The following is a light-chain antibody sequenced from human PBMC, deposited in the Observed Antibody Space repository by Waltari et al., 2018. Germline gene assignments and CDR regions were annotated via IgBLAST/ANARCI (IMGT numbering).Light chain of an antibody. CDR1: QSVDSTY. CDR2: GTS. CDR3: QQYGGSTAM. V-gene: IGKV3-20*01. J-gene: IGKJ1*01. Sequence: EIVMTQSPGTLSLSPGERVTLSCRASQSVDSTYLGWYQQKPGQAPGLLIYGTSSRATGVPDRFSGSGSGTDFTLTISRLEAEDFAVYYCQQYGGSTAMFGQGTKVEIK.